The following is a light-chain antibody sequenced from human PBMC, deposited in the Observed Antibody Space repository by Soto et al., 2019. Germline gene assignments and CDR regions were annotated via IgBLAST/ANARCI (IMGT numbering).Light chain of an antibody. CDR1: SSNIGSNT. CDR2: TNN. Sequence: QSVLTQPTSASGTPGRRVTISCSGSSSNIGSNTVNWYQQLPGSAPKLIIYTNNQRPSGVPDRFSASRSGTSGSLSISGLQSEDEADYYCAAWDDSLNGLVFGSGTKLTVL. J-gene: IGLJ1*01. V-gene: IGLV1-44*01. CDR3: AAWDDSLNGLV.